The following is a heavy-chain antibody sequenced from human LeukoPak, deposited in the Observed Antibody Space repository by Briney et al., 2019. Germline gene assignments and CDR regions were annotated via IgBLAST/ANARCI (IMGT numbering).Heavy chain of an antibody. CDR1: GGSISSSSYY. D-gene: IGHD2-2*01. CDR3: ARPNREYQLPASDWFDP. V-gene: IGHV4-39*01. J-gene: IGHJ5*02. CDR2: IYYSGST. Sequence: PSETLSLTCTVSGGSISSSSYYWGWIRQPPGKGLEWIGSIYYSGSTYYNPSLKSRVTISVDTSKNQFSLKLSSVTAADTAVYYCARPNREYQLPASDWFDPWGQGTLVTVSS.